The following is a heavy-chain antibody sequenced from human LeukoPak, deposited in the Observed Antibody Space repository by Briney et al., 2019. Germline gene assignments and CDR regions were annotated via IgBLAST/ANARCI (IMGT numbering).Heavy chain of an antibody. V-gene: IGHV3-23*01. CDR3: AKGSRILDS. Sequence: QTGGSLRLSCAASGFVFSTYTMNGVRQATGKGLEWVSSITGSSGHTYFADSVKGRFTISRDNSKNTLYLQMNSLRGEDTAIYYCAKGSRILDSWGQGSVVTVSS. D-gene: IGHD5-18*01. J-gene: IGHJ4*02. CDR2: ITGSSGHT. CDR1: GFVFSTYT.